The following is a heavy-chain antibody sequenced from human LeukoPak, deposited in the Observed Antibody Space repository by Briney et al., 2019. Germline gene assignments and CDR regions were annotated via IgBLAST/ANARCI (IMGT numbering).Heavy chain of an antibody. V-gene: IGHV3-21*01. D-gene: IGHD3-22*01. CDR2: ISSSSSYI. CDR1: GFTFSSYS. J-gene: IGHJ4*02. CDR3: ARVVSSSGRCDY. Sequence: PGGSLRLSCAASGFTFSSYSMNWVRQAPGKGLEWVSSISSSSSYIYYADSVKGRFTISRDNAKNSLYLQMNSPRAEDTAVYYCARVVSSSGRCDYWGQGTLVTVSS.